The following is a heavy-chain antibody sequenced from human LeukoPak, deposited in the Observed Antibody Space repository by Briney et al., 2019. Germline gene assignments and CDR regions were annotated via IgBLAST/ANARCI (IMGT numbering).Heavy chain of an antibody. D-gene: IGHD3-22*01. V-gene: IGHV3-21*01. J-gene: IGHJ6*02. CDR1: GFTFSSYS. CDR3: ARDWGLSGVVVIMDYYGMDV. Sequence: GGSLRLSCAVSGFTFSSYSMNWVRQAPGKGLEWVSSISSSSSYIYYADSVKGRLTISRDNAKNSLYLQMNSLRAEDTAVYYCARDWGLSGVVVIMDYYGMDVWGQGTTVTVSS. CDR2: ISSSSSYI.